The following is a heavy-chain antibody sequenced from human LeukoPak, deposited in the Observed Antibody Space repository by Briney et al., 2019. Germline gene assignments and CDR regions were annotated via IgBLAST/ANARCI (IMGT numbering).Heavy chain of an antibody. Sequence: GSLRLSCAASGFTFSSYEMNWVREAPGKGLEGVSYISSSGSTIYYADSVKGRFTISRDNAKNSLYLQMNSLRAEDTAVYYCARSSGWDDYWGQGTLVTVSS. CDR3: ARSSGWDDY. V-gene: IGHV3-48*03. D-gene: IGHD6-19*01. CDR2: ISSSGSTI. CDR1: GFTFSSYE. J-gene: IGHJ4*02.